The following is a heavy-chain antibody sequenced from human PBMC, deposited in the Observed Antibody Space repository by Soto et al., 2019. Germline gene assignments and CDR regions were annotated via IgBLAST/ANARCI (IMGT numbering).Heavy chain of an antibody. CDR3: ARDQIVAPSTLMYGMDV. D-gene: IGHD5-12*01. V-gene: IGHV3-53*01. Sequence: EVQLVESGGGLIQPGGSLRLSCAASGFTVSSNYMSWVRQASGKGLEWVSVIYSGGSTYYADTVKGRFTISRDNSKNTLYLQMNSLRAEDTAVYYCARDQIVAPSTLMYGMDVWGQGTTVTVSS. CDR1: GFTVSSNY. CDR2: IYSGGST. J-gene: IGHJ6*02.